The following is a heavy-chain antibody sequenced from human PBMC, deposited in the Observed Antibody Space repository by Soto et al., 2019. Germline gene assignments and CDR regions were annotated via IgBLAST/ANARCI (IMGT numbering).Heavy chain of an antibody. CDR2: INPNSGGT. Sequence: ASVKVSCKASGYTFTGYYMHWVRQAPGQGLEWMGWINPNSGGTNYAQKFQGWVTMTRDTSISTAYMELSRLRSDDTAVYYCARGTHIVVVPAAIPFDYWGQGTLVTVSS. V-gene: IGHV1-2*04. D-gene: IGHD2-2*02. CDR3: ARGTHIVVVPAAIPFDY. J-gene: IGHJ4*02. CDR1: GYTFTGYY.